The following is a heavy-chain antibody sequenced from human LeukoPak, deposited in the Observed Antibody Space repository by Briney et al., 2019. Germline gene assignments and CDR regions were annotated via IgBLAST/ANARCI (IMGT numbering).Heavy chain of an antibody. Sequence: GASVKVSCKASGYTFTSYDINWVRQATGQGLEWMGWMNPNSGNTGYAQKFQGRVTMTRNTSISTAYMELSSLRSEDTAAYYCARGLYSDDAFDIWGQGTMVTVSS. CDR1: GYTFTSYD. CDR2: MNPNSGNT. J-gene: IGHJ3*02. D-gene: IGHD2-15*01. CDR3: ARGLYSDDAFDI. V-gene: IGHV1-8*01.